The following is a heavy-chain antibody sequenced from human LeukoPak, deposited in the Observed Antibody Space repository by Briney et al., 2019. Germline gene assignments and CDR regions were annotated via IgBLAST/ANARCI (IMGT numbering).Heavy chain of an antibody. D-gene: IGHD6-13*01. CDR3: ARLSSTWYQDWYFDL. J-gene: IGHJ2*01. V-gene: IGHV4-4*07. Sequence: SETLYLTCTVSGGSISSYDWSWIRQPAGKGLEWIGRIYTSGSTNYNPSLKSRVTMSVDTSKNQFSLKLNSVTAADTAVYYCARLSSTWYQDWYFDLWGRGTLVTVSS. CDR1: GGSISSYD. CDR2: IYTSGST.